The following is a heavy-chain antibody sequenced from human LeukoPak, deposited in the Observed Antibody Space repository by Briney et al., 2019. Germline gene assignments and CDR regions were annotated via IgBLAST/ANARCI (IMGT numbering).Heavy chain of an antibody. CDR3: EELRFLGY. CDR2: IIPIFGTA. D-gene: IGHD3-3*01. J-gene: IGHJ4*02. V-gene: IGHV1-69*05. Sequence: AAGKVFCKASGRTFSSYAISWVRQAPGKGLEWVRGIIPIFGTANYAQNFEGRVTMTTDTSKITPYMALRSLRSDATAVYYCEELRFLGYWGQGTLVTVSS. CDR1: GRTFSSYA.